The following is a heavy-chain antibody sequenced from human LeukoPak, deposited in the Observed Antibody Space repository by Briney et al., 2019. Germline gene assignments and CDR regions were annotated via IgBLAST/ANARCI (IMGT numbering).Heavy chain of an antibody. CDR2: INWNGGST. CDR3: ARIWSGSYIDF. CDR1: GFTFDDYG. J-gene: IGHJ4*02. Sequence: PGGSLRLSCAASGFTFDDYGMSWVRQAPGKGLEWVSGINWNGGSTGYADSVKGRFTISRDNSKNTLFLQMNSLRAEDTAVYYCARIWSGSYIDFWGQGTLVTVSS. V-gene: IGHV3-20*04. D-gene: IGHD3-3*01.